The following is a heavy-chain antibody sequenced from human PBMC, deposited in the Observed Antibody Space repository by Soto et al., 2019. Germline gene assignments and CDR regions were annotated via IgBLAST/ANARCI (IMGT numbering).Heavy chain of an antibody. V-gene: IGHV1-18*04. CDR1: GYPVISYG. J-gene: IGHJ4*02. Sequence: XSVKVAYNASGYPVISYGISWVRQAPGQGLEWMGWMNGNNGYTMYARKFQCRVTMTTDTSTTTAYMELRTLRSDDTGVYFCARDHPGYSYALDYWGQGTLVTVSS. CDR2: MNGNNGYT. CDR3: ARDHPGYSYALDY. D-gene: IGHD5-18*01.